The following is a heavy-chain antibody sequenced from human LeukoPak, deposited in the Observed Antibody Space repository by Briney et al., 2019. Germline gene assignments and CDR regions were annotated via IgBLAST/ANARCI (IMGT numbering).Heavy chain of an antibody. V-gene: IGHV3-64*01. CDR3: ARGSGSYVRFPFDI. CDR1: GFTFSSYS. D-gene: IGHD1-26*01. CDR2: ISSNGGST. Sequence: PGGSPRLSCAASGFTFSSYSMNWVRQAPGKGLEYVSAISSNGGSTYYANSVKGRFTISRDNSKNTLYLQMGSLRAEDMAVYYCARGSGSYVRFPFDIWGQGTMVTVSS. J-gene: IGHJ3*02.